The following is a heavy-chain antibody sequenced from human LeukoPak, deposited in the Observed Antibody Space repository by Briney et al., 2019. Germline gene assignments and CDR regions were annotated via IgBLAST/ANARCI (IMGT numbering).Heavy chain of an antibody. Sequence: ASVKVSCKASGYSFTSHYMHWVRQAPGQGLEWLGLINPSGSSTLYAQKFQGRVTMTRDMSTTTDYMELSSLRSEDTAVYYCARVSVAGTVYWGQGTLVTVSS. D-gene: IGHD6-19*01. V-gene: IGHV1-46*01. CDR1: GYSFTSHY. CDR3: ARVSVAGTVY. CDR2: INPSGSST. J-gene: IGHJ4*02.